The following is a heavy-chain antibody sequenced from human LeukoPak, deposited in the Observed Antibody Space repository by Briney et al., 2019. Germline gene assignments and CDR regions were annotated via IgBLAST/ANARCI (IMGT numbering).Heavy chain of an antibody. J-gene: IGHJ4*02. CDR1: GFTVRSNY. D-gene: IGHD5-24*01. CDR3: SRDRMGTKSFDY. Sequence: GGSLRLSCAASGFTVRSNYMSWVRQAPGKGLEWVSVISSGGSTYCADPVKGRFTIFRDSSKNTLYLQMKSLRAEDTALYYCSRDRMGTKSFDYWGQGTLVTVSS. V-gene: IGHV3-66*01. CDR2: ISSGGST.